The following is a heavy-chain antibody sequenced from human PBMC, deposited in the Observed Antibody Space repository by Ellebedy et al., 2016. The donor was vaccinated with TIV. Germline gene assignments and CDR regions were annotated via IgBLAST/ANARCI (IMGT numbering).Heavy chain of an antibody. Sequence: SHTLSLTCXISGASVTSNSAACNWIRPSPSRGLESPGRTYFRSKWSHDYAVSVKGRLSISPDTSKNQFSLQLNSLTPEDTAVYYCAREGPGYDYWGQGTLVTVSS. CDR3: AREGPGYDY. D-gene: IGHD3-9*01. J-gene: IGHJ4*02. CDR2: TYFRSKWSH. CDR1: GASVTSNSAA. V-gene: IGHV6-1*01.